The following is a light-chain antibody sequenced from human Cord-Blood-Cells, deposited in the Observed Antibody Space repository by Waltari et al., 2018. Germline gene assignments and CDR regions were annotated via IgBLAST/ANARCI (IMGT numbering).Light chain of an antibody. Sequence: EIVLTQSPATLSLSPGERATLSCRASQSVSSYLAWYQQKPGQAPSLLIYDASYSATGIPARFSGSGFGTDFTLTISSLEPEDFAVYYCQQRSNWPLTFGGGTKVEIK. CDR1: QSVSSY. CDR2: DAS. J-gene: IGKJ4*01. CDR3: QQRSNWPLT. V-gene: IGKV3-11*01.